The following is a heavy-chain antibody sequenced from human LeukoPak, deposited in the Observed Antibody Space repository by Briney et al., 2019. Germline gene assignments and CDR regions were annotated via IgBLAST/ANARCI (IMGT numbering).Heavy chain of an antibody. CDR1: GFTFSSYG. D-gene: IGHD1-1*01. CDR3: AKVYNWNYQLSDY. CDR2: ISASGDSP. J-gene: IGHJ4*02. V-gene: IGHV3-23*01. Sequence: GGSLRLSCAASGFTFSSYGMSWVRQAPGKGLEWVSGISASGDSPYYADSVKGRFTISRDNSENTLYLQMNSLRAEDTAVYYCAKVYNWNYQLSDYWGQGTLVTVSS.